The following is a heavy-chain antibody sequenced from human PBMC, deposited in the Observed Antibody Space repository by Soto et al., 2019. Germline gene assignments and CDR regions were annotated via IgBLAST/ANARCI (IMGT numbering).Heavy chain of an antibody. CDR2: ISSSGSTI. CDR1: GFTFSSYE. V-gene: IGHV3-48*03. CDR3: ARDRTYYDFWSGLPAQTIVYYGMDV. J-gene: IGHJ6*02. D-gene: IGHD3-3*01. Sequence: HPGGSLRLSCAASGFTFSSYEMNWVRQAPGKGLEWVSYISSSGSTIYYADSVKGRFTISRDNAKNSLYLQMNSLRAEDTAVYYCARDRTYYDFWSGLPAQTIVYYGMDVWGQGTTVTVSS.